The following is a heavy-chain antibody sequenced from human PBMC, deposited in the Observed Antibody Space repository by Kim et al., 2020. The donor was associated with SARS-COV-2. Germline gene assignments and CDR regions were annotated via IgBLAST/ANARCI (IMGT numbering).Heavy chain of an antibody. CDR1: GGSISSSNW. Sequence: SETLSLTCAVSGGSISSSNWWSWVRQPPGKGLEWIGEIYHSGSTNYNPSLKSRVTISVDKSKNQFSLKLSSVTAADTAVYYCARGTTMIVVVHDAFDIWGQGTMVTVSS. CDR2: IYHSGST. CDR3: ARGTTMIVVVHDAFDI. D-gene: IGHD3-22*01. J-gene: IGHJ3*02. V-gene: IGHV4-4*02.